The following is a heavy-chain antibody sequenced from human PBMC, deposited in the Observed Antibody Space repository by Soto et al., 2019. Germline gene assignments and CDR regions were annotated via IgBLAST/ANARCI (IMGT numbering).Heavy chain of an antibody. CDR2: IYYSGST. V-gene: IGHV4-39*01. CDR1: GGSISSASYY. CDR3: ARYGMSITMVRGVIIPYYYYGMDV. D-gene: IGHD3-10*01. Sequence: SDTLSLTCTVNGGSISSASYYWVWNRQPPGKGLEWIGSIYYSGSTYYNPSLKSRVTISVDTSKNQFSLKLSSVTAADTAVYYCARYGMSITMVRGVIIPYYYYGMDVWGQGTTVT. J-gene: IGHJ6*02.